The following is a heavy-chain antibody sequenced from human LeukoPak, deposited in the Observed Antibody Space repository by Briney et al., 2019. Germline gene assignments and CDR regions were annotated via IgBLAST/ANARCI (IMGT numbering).Heavy chain of an antibody. D-gene: IGHD2-15*01. CDR1: GFTFSNYW. J-gene: IGHJ4*02. CDR3: ARRYCSGGSCYLDY. CDR2: INSDGSSP. Sequence: GGSLRLSCAASGFTFSNYWMHWVRHAPGKGLVWVSRINSDGSSPTYADSVKGRFTISRDNAKNTLYLQMNSLRAEDTAVYYCARRYCSGGSCYLDYWGQGTLVTVSS. V-gene: IGHV3-74*01.